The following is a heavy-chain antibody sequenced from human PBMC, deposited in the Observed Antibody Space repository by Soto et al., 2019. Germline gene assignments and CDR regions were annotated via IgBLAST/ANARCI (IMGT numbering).Heavy chain of an antibody. V-gene: IGHV3-7*01. D-gene: IGHD4-17*01. J-gene: IGHJ4*02. CDR3: ARGAMTTLRY. CDR2: IKEDGSEK. CDR1: GFTFGSYW. Sequence: PGGSLRLSCAASGFTFGSYWMSWVRQAPGKGLEWVANIKEDGSEKNYVDSVKGRFTISRDNAKNSLFLQMESLKFEDTAVYYCARGAMTTLRYWGQGTLVTVSS.